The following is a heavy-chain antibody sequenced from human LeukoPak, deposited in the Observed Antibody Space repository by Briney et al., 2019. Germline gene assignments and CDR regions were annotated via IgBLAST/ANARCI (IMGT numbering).Heavy chain of an antibody. V-gene: IGHV5-51*01. CDR2: IYPRDSDT. CDR1: GYIFTNYW. Sequence: GESLNISWKGSGYIFTNYWIGWVRQMPGTGLEWMGIIYPRDSDTRYSPSFQGQVTVSADKSISTAYLQWSSLEASDTAMYYCTRRQYSGYAFELWVQGTLVTVSS. CDR3: TRRQYSGYAFEL. J-gene: IGHJ4*02. D-gene: IGHD5-12*01.